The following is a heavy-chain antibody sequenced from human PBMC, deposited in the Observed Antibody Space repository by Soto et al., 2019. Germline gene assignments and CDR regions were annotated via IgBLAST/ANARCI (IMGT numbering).Heavy chain of an antibody. J-gene: IGHJ4*02. D-gene: IGHD2-21*01. CDR3: ARIQSGDAGGYFDY. CDR1: NARMG. V-gene: IGHV2-26*01. Sequence: QVTLKESGPVLMKPTETLTLTCTVSNARMGVSWIRQPPGKALEWLAHIFSNDNKFYSTSLKNRLTISKDSSKSQVVRTMTNMDPVDTATYYCARIQSGDAGGYFDYWGQGTLVTVSS. CDR2: IFSNDNK.